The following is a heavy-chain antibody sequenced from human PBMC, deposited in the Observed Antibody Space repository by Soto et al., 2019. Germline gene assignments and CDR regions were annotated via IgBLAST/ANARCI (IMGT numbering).Heavy chain of an antibody. J-gene: IGHJ2*01. Sequence: EVQLVESGGGLVQPGGSLRLSCAASGFTFSSYAMHWVRQAPGKGLEYVSAISGNGGSTYYANSVKGRITISRDNSKNTLYLQMGSLRAEDMAVYYCARRTPGWDFDLWGRGTLVTVSS. V-gene: IGHV3-64*01. CDR3: ARRTPGWDFDL. CDR1: GFTFSSYA. CDR2: ISGNGGST.